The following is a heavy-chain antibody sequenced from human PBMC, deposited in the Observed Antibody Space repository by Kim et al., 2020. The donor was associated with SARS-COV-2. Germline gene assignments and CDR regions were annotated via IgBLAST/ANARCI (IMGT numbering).Heavy chain of an antibody. J-gene: IGHJ4*02. CDR1: GFTFSNAW. V-gene: IGHV3-15*01. Sequence: GGSLRLSCVASGFTFSNAWMNWVRQAPGKGLEWVGHIKSKTDGGTTDYAAPVKDRFTISRDDSKNTVSLQMNSLKTEDTAVYYCAAHGGHDYWGQGTLVTVSS. CDR3: AAHGGHDY. D-gene: IGHD4-17*01. CDR2: IKSKTDGGTT.